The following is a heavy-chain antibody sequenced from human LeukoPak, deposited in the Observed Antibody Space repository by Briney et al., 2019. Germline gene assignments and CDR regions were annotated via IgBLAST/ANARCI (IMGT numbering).Heavy chain of an antibody. CDR3: AREPHDFHEDDGFDI. CDR2: ISSGSNFI. J-gene: IGHJ3*02. Sequence: GGSLRLCCAASGFPFSAYSIYWVRQAPGKGLEWVASISSGSNFIYYSNSVRGRFTVSRDNARNSLFLQMYSLRAEDTALYYCAREPHDFHEDDGFDIWGRGTMVTVSS. D-gene: IGHD2-21*02. V-gene: IGHV3-21*01. CDR1: GFPFSAYS.